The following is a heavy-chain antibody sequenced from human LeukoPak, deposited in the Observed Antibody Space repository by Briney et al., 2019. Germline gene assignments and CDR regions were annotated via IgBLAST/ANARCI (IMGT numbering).Heavy chain of an antibody. J-gene: IGHJ2*01. Sequence: PSETLSLTCTVSGASISSYYWTWLRQPPGKGLEWIGYIYYSGSTNYNPSLKSRVTISVDTSKNQFSLKLSSVTAADTAVYYCARTEDSSSWSVLDWYFDLWGRGTLVTVSS. CDR3: ARTEDSSSWSVLDWYFDL. V-gene: IGHV4-59*01. CDR1: GASISSYY. CDR2: IYYSGST. D-gene: IGHD6-13*01.